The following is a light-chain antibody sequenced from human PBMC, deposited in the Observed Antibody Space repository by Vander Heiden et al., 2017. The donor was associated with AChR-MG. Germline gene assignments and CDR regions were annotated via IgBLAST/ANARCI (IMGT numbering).Light chain of an antibody. CDR3: AVWDDSLNGVV. CDR2: SND. Sequence: QSVLTQPPSVSGTPGQRVIISCSGSISNIGGNSVTWYQQFPGTAPKLHIYSNDRRPSGVPDRFSASKSGSSASLAISGLQPEDAAVYYCAVWDDSLNGVVFGGGTKLTVL. J-gene: IGLJ2*01. V-gene: IGLV1-44*01. CDR1: ISNIGGNS.